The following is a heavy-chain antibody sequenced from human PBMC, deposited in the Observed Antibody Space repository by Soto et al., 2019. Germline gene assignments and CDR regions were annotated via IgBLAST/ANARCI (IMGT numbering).Heavy chain of an antibody. D-gene: IGHD3-3*01. Sequence: SETLSLTCTVSGGSSSRTSYYWGWIRQPPGKGLEWIGSIYSSGNTYYNPSLKSRVTISVDTSRSHLSLKLSSVTAADTAVYYCARLFLGDFWPGEPGTTDTQLTDYYMEVWGKGTTVTLSS. CDR3: ARLFLGDFWPGEPGTTDTQLTDYYMEV. V-gene: IGHV4-39*02. CDR1: GGSSSRTSYY. CDR2: IYSSGNT. J-gene: IGHJ6*03.